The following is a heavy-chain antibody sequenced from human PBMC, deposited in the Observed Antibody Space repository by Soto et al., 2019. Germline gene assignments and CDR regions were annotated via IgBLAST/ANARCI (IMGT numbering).Heavy chain of an antibody. CDR1: GYTFTTYG. J-gene: IGHJ4*02. CDR3: AVNSGRKFDF. CDR2: ISPHTGKT. D-gene: IGHD5-12*01. Sequence: SVKVSCKTSGYTFTTYGISWVRQAPEQGLAWMGWISPHTGKTDYAQNFQGRVTMTTDTSTNTAYMELKSLRSDDTAVYYCAVNSGRKFDFWGQGTLVTVSS. V-gene: IGHV1-18*04.